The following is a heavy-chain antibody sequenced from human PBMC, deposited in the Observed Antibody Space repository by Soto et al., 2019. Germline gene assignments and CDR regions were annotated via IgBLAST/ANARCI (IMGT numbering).Heavy chain of an antibody. V-gene: IGHV3-53*01. CDR2: HYSGGST. CDR3: ARHRHPRGTVGATSPLDP. Sequence: AGGSLSLSCAISGFSVSSNYLSWVRQAPGKGLEWVSVHYSGGSTYYADSVQGRFTISRDKSNNTLYLQMRRVRAEDTAVYFCARHRHPRGTVGATSPLDPWGQGTQVTSPQ. J-gene: IGHJ5*02. CDR1: GFSVSSNY. D-gene: IGHD1-26*01.